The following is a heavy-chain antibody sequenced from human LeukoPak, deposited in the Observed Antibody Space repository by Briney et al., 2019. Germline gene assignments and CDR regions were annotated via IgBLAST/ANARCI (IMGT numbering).Heavy chain of an antibody. V-gene: IGHV1-69*05. CDR2: IIPIFGTA. CDR3: ARGYCSSTSCRQLYYYYMDV. CDR1: EGTFSGYA. D-gene: IGHD2-2*01. Sequence: GASVKVSCKASEGTFSGYAISWARQAPGQGLEWMGGIIPIFGTANYAQKFQGRVTITTDESTSTAYMELSSLRSEDTAVYYCARGYCSSTSCRQLYYYYMDVWGKGTTVTVSS. J-gene: IGHJ6*03.